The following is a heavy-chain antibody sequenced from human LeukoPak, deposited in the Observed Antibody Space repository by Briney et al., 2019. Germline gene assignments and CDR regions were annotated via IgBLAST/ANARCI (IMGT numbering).Heavy chain of an antibody. D-gene: IGHD4-23*01. CDR1: GFSFSNVW. Sequence: PGGSLRLSCAASGFSFSNVWMTWVRQAPGKGLEWVGRIKTKSDGGTTDYAAPVKGRFTISREYSKNTLYLQMNSLKIEDTAVYYCTTEFGGRGYWGQGTLVTVSS. CDR3: TTEFGGRGY. V-gene: IGHV3-15*01. CDR2: IKTKSDGGTT. J-gene: IGHJ4*02.